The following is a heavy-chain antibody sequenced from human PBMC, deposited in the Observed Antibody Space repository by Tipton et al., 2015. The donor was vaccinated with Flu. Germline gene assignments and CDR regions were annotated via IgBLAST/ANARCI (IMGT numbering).Heavy chain of an antibody. CDR3: ARDPVWSGDRRGMDV. CDR1: GGSLSNSY. CDR2: ISYSGST. Sequence: LRLSCIVSGGSLSNSYWNWIRQSPGKRLEWIGYISYSGSTSYNPSLRSRVTISMDTSKNQFSLMLSSVTAADTAVYYCARDPVWSGDRRGMDVWGQGTTVTVSS. V-gene: IGHV4-59*01. J-gene: IGHJ6*02. D-gene: IGHD7-27*01.